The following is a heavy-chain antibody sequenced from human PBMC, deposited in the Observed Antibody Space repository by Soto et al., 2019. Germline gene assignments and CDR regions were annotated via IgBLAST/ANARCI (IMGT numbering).Heavy chain of an antibody. CDR2: ISGSGGST. CDR1: GFTFSSYA. V-gene: IGHV3-23*01. Sequence: EVQLLESGGGLVQPGGSLRLSCAASGFTFSSYAMSWVRQAPGKGLEWVSAISGSGGSTYYADSVKGRFTISRDNSKNTLELQKNSLRAGETAVFYLSKGPGAGDWRCLEPPLDYWGQGTLVTVSS. J-gene: IGHJ4*02. CDR3: SKGPGAGDWRCLEPPLDY. D-gene: IGHD1-1*01.